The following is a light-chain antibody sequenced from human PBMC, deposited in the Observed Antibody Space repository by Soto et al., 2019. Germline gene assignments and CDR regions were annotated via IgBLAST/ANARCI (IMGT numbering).Light chain of an antibody. CDR1: QSVSNN. J-gene: IGKJ1*01. Sequence: ILMTQSPATLSVSPGERATLSCRASQSVSNNLAWYQQKPGQAPRLLIYDASTRATGITARFSGSGSGTDFTLTISGLQSEDFAVYYCQQYNNWSPWTFGQGTKVEIK. CDR2: DAS. V-gene: IGKV3-15*01. CDR3: QQYNNWSPWT.